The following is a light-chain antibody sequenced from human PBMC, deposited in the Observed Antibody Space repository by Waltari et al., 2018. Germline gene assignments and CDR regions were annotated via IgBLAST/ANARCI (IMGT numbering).Light chain of an antibody. V-gene: IGKV3-15*01. CDR3: HHYNNWGT. J-gene: IGKJ1*01. CDR2: STS. Sequence: EIVMTQSPATLSVSPGERATLSCRASQSIRNTLAWYQQKPGQAPRLLIHSTSIWAPGIPTRFNGSGSGTEFTLSISSLQSEDFALYYCHHYNNWGTFGQGTKVEFK. CDR1: QSIRNT.